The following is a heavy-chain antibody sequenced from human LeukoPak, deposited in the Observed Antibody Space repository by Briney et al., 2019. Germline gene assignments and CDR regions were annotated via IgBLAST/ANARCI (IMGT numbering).Heavy chain of an antibody. V-gene: IGHV4-61*08. CDR1: GGSISSGGYY. J-gene: IGHJ4*02. Sequence: TTSETLSLTCTVSGGSISSGGYYWSWIRQHPGKGLEWIGYIYYSGSTNYNPSLKSRVTISVDTSKNQFSLKLSSVTAADTAVYYCARDGDWGSYPDYWGQGTLVTVSS. D-gene: IGHD1-26*01. CDR3: ARDGDWGSYPDY. CDR2: IYYSGST.